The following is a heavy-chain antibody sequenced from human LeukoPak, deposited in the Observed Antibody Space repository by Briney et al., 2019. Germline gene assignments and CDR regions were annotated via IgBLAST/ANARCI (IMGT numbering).Heavy chain of an antibody. J-gene: IGHJ4*02. Sequence: ASVKVSCKASGYTFTGYYMHWVRQAPGQGLEWMGWINPNSGGTNYALKFQGRVTMTRDTSISTAYMELSRLRSDDTAVYYCARDLGDIVVVPAAILPYWGQGTLVTVSS. V-gene: IGHV1-2*02. CDR1: GYTFTGYY. CDR2: INPNSGGT. CDR3: ARDLGDIVVVPAAILPY. D-gene: IGHD2-2*01.